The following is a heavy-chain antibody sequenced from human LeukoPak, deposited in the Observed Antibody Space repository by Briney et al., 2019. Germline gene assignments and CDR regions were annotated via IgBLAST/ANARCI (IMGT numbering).Heavy chain of an antibody. Sequence: SETLSLTCAVSGGSFSGYYWSWIRQPPGKGLEWIGEINHSGSTNYNPSLKSRVTISVDKSKNQFSLKLSSVTAADTAVYYCARGSLAAGFDYWGQGTLVTVSS. CDR2: INHSGST. CDR1: GGSFSGYY. J-gene: IGHJ4*02. V-gene: IGHV4-34*01. D-gene: IGHD6-13*01. CDR3: ARGSLAAGFDY.